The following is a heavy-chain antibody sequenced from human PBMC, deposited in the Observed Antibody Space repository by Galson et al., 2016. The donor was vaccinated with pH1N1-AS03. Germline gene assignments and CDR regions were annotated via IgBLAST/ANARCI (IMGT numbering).Heavy chain of an antibody. CDR2: ISYSGDTE. Sequence: SLRLSCAASGFPFSGYEMNWVRQAPGKGLEWISYISYSGDTENYADSVKGRFSISRDNAKNSLYLQMSALRPEDTAVYYCVRPSSGSFRYWGPGTLVTVSS. J-gene: IGHJ4*02. CDR1: GFPFSGYE. D-gene: IGHD1-26*01. CDR3: VRPSSGSFRY. V-gene: IGHV3-48*03.